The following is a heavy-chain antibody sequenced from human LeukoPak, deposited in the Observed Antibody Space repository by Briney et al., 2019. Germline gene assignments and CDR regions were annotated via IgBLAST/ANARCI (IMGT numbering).Heavy chain of an antibody. CDR3: AIFDFLFGEIDNWFDP. D-gene: IGHD3-16*01. V-gene: IGHV5-51*01. CDR1: GYNFTIYW. CDR2: IYTGESDT. Sequence: GGALKISCQGSGYNFTIYWIGWVRPMPGKGVGRVGIIYTGESDTRYSPSFQGQVTISDDKCISTASLQWSSLKASDTAMYYCAIFDFLFGEIDNWFDPWGQGTLVTVSS. J-gene: IGHJ5*02.